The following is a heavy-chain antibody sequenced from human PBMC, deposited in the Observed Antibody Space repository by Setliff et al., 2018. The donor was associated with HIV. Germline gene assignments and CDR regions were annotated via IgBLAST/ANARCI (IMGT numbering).Heavy chain of an antibody. CDR1: GYLVSTGYY. CDR3: ARHPRYSSTWPQSFDN. CDR2: IFHSGNT. J-gene: IGHJ4*02. D-gene: IGHD6-13*01. Sequence: PSETLSLTCAVSGYLVSTGYYWGWVRQPPGKGLEWIGSIFHSGNTYYNPSLKSRVTISVDTSNNQFSLRLISVNAADTAVYYCARHPRYSSTWPQSFDNWGQGTLVTVSS. V-gene: IGHV4-38-2*01.